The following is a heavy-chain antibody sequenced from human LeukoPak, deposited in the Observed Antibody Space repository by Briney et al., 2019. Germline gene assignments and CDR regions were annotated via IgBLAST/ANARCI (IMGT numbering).Heavy chain of an antibody. CDR2: IIPIFGAA. Sequence: ASLKVSCKASGGTFSSYAISRVRKAPGPGLEWMGGIIPIFGAANSAQKFQARVTITADESTSTAYMERSSLRSEDTAVYYCARATTRDPFIYSGTIQDYYYMDVWGKGTTVTVSS. V-gene: IGHV1-69*13. CDR3: ARATTRDPFIYSGTIQDYYYMDV. D-gene: IGHD1-26*01. J-gene: IGHJ6*03. CDR1: GGTFSSYA.